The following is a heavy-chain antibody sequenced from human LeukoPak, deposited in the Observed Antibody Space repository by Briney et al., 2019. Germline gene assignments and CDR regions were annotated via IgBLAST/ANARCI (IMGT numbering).Heavy chain of an antibody. CDR2: IHYSGST. J-gene: IGHJ4*02. CDR3: ARISLTGYAPISGYFDY. V-gene: IGHV4-59*08. Sequence: SETLSLTCTVSGGYISSYYWSWIRQPPGKGLEWIGYIHYSGSTNYNPSLKSRVTISVDTSKNQFSLKLSSVTAADTAVYYCARISLTGYAPISGYFDYWGQGTLVTVSS. D-gene: IGHD3-9*01. CDR1: GGYISSYY.